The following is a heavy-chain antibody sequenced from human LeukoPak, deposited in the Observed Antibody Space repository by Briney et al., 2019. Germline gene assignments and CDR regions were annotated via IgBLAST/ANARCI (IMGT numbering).Heavy chain of an antibody. V-gene: IGHV3-21*01. D-gene: IGHD5-18*01. CDR1: GFTFSSYA. Sequence: GGSLRLSCAASGFTFSSYAMSWVRQAPGKGLEWVSSISSSSSYIYYADSVKGRFTISRDNAKNSLYLQMNSLRAEDTAVYYCARGYSYGYYGMDVWGQGTTVTVSS. CDR2: ISSSSSYI. CDR3: ARGYSYGYYGMDV. J-gene: IGHJ6*02.